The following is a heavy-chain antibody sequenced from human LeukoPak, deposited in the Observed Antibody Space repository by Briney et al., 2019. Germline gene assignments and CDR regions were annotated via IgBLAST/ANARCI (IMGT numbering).Heavy chain of an antibody. CDR1: GFTFSIYS. CDR2: INNNGGST. V-gene: IGHV3-64D*06. CDR3: VRRSGYDYDY. D-gene: IGHD5-12*01. Sequence: GGSLRLSCSASGFTFSIYSMHWVRQARGKGLKYVSAINNNGGSTYYADSVKGRFTISRDNSKNMLFLQMSSLRAEDTAVYYCVRRSGYDYDYWGQGTLVTVSS. J-gene: IGHJ4*02.